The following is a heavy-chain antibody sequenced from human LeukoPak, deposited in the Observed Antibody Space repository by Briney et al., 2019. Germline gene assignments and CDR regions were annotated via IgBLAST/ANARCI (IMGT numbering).Heavy chain of an antibody. Sequence: SETLSLTCTVSGGSISSHYWSWIRQPPGKGLEWIGYIYYSGSTNYNPSLKSRVTLSVDTSKNQFSLKLSSVTAADTAVYYCARIAAAGLDYWGQGTLVTVSS. CDR2: IYYSGST. CDR3: ARIAAAGLDY. J-gene: IGHJ4*02. V-gene: IGHV4-59*11. D-gene: IGHD6-13*01. CDR1: GGSISSHY.